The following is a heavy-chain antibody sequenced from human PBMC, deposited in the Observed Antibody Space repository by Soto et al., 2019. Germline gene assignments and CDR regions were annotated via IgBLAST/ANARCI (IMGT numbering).Heavy chain of an antibody. CDR3: ARGLPDFDY. V-gene: IGHV3-72*01. J-gene: IGHJ4*02. CDR1: GFTFSDYY. CDR2: SRNRTRSYST. Sequence: EVQLLESGGGLVQPGGSLRLSCAASGFTFSDYYMDWVLQAPGKGLEWVARSRNRTRSYSTDYAASVKGRFTISRDDSKRSVYLQMTSLKTEDTAVYYCARGLPDFDYWGQGILVTVSS. D-gene: IGHD5-18*01.